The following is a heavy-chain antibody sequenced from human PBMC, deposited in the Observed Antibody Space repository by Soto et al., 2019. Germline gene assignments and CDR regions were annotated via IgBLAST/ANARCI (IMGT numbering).Heavy chain of an antibody. J-gene: IGHJ5*02. V-gene: IGHV4-31*02. CDR1: GYFIGAGGYY. D-gene: IGHD6-19*01. CDR3: ARMYSSGSGWFHP. CDR2: FYSSGSI. Sequence: PSETLSLTCFVSGYFIGAGGYYWSWICHHPGKGLEWIGSFYSSGSIIYNPSLRSRVSISGDMSTNQFSMSLTSVTAADTARYYCARMYSSGSGWFHPWGQGTLVTVSS.